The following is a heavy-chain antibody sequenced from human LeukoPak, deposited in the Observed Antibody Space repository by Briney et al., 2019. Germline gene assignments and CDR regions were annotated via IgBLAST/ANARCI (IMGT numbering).Heavy chain of an antibody. J-gene: IGHJ6*02. V-gene: IGHV1-2*02. Sequence: ASVKASCKASGYTFTGYYMHWVRQAPGQGLEWMGWINPNSGGTNYAQKFQGRVTMTRDTSISTAYMELSRLRSDDTAVYYCARVLFTIFGVVIFGSEDYYGMDVWGQGTTVTVSS. CDR2: INPNSGGT. CDR3: ARVLFTIFGVVIFGSEDYYGMDV. D-gene: IGHD3-3*01. CDR1: GYTFTGYY.